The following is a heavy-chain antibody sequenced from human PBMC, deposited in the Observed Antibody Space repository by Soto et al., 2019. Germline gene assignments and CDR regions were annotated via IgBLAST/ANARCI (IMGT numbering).Heavy chain of an antibody. V-gene: IGHV3-74*01. CDR3: ARATDGHFDY. Sequence: EVQLVESGGGLVQPGGSLRLSCTASGFTFSSYWMYWVRQGTGKGLVCVSRIKSDGSSTTYADSVRGRFTISRDNAKNMLYLQMNSLGAEDTAVYYCARATDGHFDYWGQGTLVTVSS. CDR1: GFTFSSYW. J-gene: IGHJ4*02. CDR2: IKSDGSST.